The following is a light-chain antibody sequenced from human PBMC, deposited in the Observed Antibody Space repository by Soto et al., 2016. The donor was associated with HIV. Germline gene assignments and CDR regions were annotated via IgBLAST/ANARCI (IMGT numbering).Light chain of an antibody. J-gene: IGKJ1*01. CDR2: DAS. V-gene: IGKV1-39*01. Sequence: DIQMTQSPSSLSASIGDRVSITCRASQSISTYVSWYQQKPGRAPKLLIYDASSLHSGVPSRFSGRGSGTDFTLTISSLQHEDLGTYYCQQSSRTPRTFGQGTKVEI. CDR1: QSISTY. CDR3: QQSSRTPRT.